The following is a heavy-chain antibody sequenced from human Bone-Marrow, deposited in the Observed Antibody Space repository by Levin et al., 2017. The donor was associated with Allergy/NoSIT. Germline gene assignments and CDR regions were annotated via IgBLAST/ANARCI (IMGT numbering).Heavy chain of an antibody. CDR3: ARDTSGWARDY. CDR2: ISGDSRSK. CDR1: GFSFGNYA. Sequence: GGSLRLSCTGSGFSFGNYAINWVRHAPGKGLEWVSSISGDSRSKPYADLVQGRFFISRDNAKNSVYLQMNGLTPEDTAVYYCARDTSGWARDYWGQGTLVTVSS. V-gene: IGHV3-21*01. J-gene: IGHJ4*02. D-gene: IGHD6-19*01.